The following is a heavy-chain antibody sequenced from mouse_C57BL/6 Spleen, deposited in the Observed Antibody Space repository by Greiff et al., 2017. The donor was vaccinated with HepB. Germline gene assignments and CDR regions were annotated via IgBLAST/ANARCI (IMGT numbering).Heavy chain of an antibody. CDR1: GYTFTSYW. Sequence: VQLQQPGAELVRPGSSVKLSCKASGYTFTSYWMHWVKQRPIQGLEWIGNIDPSDSETHYNQKFKDKATLTVDKSSSTAYMQLSSLTSEDSAVYYCARGPHYYGSSYYFDYWGQGTTLTVSS. V-gene: IGHV1-52*01. CDR2: IDPSDSET. D-gene: IGHD1-1*01. CDR3: ARGPHYYGSSYYFDY. J-gene: IGHJ2*01.